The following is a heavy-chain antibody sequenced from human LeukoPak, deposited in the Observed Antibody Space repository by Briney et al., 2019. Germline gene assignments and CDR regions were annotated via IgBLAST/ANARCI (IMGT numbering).Heavy chain of an antibody. CDR3: AKHYSNYLVFYFDY. V-gene: IGHV3-23*01. CDR1: GFSFRSYA. CDR2: LSDIGAST. Sequence: PGGSLSLSCAASGFSFRSYAMSWVRQAPGKGLEWVSTLSDIGASTYYADSVRGRFTISRDNSKNTVYLQMNSLRAEDTAVYYCAKHYSNYLVFYFDYWGQGTLVTVSS. D-gene: IGHD4-11*01. J-gene: IGHJ4*02.